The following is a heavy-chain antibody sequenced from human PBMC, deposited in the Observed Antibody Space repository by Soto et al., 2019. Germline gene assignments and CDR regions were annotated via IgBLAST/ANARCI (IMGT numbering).Heavy chain of an antibody. D-gene: IGHD3-22*01. CDR3: ARSLLADYYDSDGLDN. J-gene: IGHJ4*02. Sequence: QVQLVQSGTEVKKPGSSVTVSCKASGGPYSKYSISWVRQAPGQGLEWMGRIIPIYDITNYAQKFQGRVTITADKSTSTVYMELSSLRSEDTAVYYCARSLLADYYDSDGLDNWGQGNLVTVSS. CDR2: IIPIYDIT. V-gene: IGHV1-69*02. CDR1: GGPYSKYS.